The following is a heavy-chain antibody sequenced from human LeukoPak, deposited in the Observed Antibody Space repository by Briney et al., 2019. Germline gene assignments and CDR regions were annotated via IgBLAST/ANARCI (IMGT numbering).Heavy chain of an antibody. D-gene: IGHD2-15*01. V-gene: IGHV3-23*01. Sequence: GSLRLSCVASGFTFNNYGMTWVRQAPGKGLEWISGLSSGGGSPYYADSVKGRFTISRDNSKNTLFLQMNSLRAEDTATYYCTKVTSTGSCYQSDYWGQGTLVTVSS. CDR1: GFTFNNYG. J-gene: IGHJ4*02. CDR2: LSSGGGSP. CDR3: TKVTSTGSCYQSDY.